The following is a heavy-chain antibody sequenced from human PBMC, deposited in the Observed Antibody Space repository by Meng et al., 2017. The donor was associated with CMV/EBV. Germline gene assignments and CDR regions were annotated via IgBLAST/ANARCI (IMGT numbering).Heavy chain of an antibody. CDR2: IYYSGST. V-gene: IGHV4-4*02. J-gene: IGHJ6*02. CDR3: ARDNPRTGDLDV. D-gene: IGHD3-10*01. CDR1: GGSISSSNW. Sequence: SETLSLTCAVSGGSISSSNWWSWVRQPPGKGLEWIGYIYYSGSTYYNPSLKSRVTISVDTSKNQFSLKLSSVTAADTAVYYCARDNPRTGDLDVWGQGTTVTVSS.